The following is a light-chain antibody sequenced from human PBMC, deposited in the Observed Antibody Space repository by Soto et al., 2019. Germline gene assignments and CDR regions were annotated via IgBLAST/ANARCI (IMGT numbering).Light chain of an antibody. CDR1: SDDIGGYDY. V-gene: IGLV2-8*01. CDR3: SSYAVKKNFVV. J-gene: IGLJ1*01. CDR2: EVN. Sequence: QSVLPQTPSASGSPGQSVTISCTGSSDDIGGYDYVSCYQHHPGRTPKLIIYEVNKRPSGVPDRFSGSKPGNTASLTVSGLQAEDGADYYCSSYAVKKNFVVFGSGTKVTVL.